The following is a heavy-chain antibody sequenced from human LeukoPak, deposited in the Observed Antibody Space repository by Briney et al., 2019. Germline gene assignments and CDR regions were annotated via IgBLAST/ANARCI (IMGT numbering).Heavy chain of an antibody. Sequence: KPSETLSLTCTVSGGSISSSTYYWGWIRQPPGKGLEWLGRIYYSGSTYYNPSLKSRVTISVDTSKNQFSLKLSSVTAADTAVYYCARGAPRGERLGWFDPWGQGTLVTVSS. D-gene: IGHD1-26*01. CDR1: GGSISSSTYY. J-gene: IGHJ5*02. CDR3: ARGAPRGERLGWFDP. V-gene: IGHV4-39*01. CDR2: IYYSGST.